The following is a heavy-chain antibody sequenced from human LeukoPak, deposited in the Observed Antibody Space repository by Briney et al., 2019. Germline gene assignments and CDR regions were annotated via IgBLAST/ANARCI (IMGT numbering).Heavy chain of an antibody. CDR1: GFTFSSYG. CDR2: ISYDGSNK. D-gene: IGHD3-10*01. V-gene: IGHV3-30*18. J-gene: IGHJ4*02. CDR3: AKDLYYYGSGSLSPFDY. Sequence: PGGSLRLSCAASGFTFSSYGMHWVRQAPGKGLEWVAVISYDGSNKYYADSVKGRFTISRDSSKNTLYLQMNSLRAEDTAVYYCAKDLYYYGSGSLSPFDYWGQGTLVTVSS.